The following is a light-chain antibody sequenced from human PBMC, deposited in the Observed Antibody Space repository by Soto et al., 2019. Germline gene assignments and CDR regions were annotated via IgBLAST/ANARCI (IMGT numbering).Light chain of an antibody. J-gene: IGLJ1*01. CDR3: LLSYSGARV. V-gene: IGLV7-46*01. Sequence: QAVVTQEPSLTVSPGGTVTLTCGSSTGAVTSGHYPYWFQQKPGKAPRTLIYDTSNKHSWTPARFSGSLLGGKAALTLSGALPEDEAEYYCLLSYSGARVFGTGTKLTVL. CDR2: DTS. CDR1: TGAVTSGHY.